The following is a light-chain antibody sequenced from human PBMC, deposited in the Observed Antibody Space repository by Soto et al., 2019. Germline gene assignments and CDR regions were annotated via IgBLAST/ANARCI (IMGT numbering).Light chain of an antibody. J-gene: IGKJ1*01. CDR1: QSVSSSY. V-gene: IGKV3-20*01. Sequence: EIVWTQSPGTLSLSPGERATLSCRASQSVSSSYLAWYQQKPGQAPRLLIYGASSRATGIPDRFSGCGSGTDLTLTISRLEPQDFAVYYCQLYGSSPRLTFGQGTKVQIK. CDR2: GAS. CDR3: QLYGSSPRLT.